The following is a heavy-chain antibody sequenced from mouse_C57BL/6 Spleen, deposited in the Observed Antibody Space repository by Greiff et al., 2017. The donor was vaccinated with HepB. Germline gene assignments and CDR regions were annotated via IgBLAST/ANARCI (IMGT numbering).Heavy chain of an antibody. CDR1: GIDFSRYW. J-gene: IGHJ1*03. V-gene: IGHV4-1*01. D-gene: IGHD1-1*01. CDR2: INPDSSTI. Sequence: AASGIDFSRYWMSWVRRAPGKGLEWIGEINPDSSTINYAPSLKDKFIISRDNAKNTLYLQMSKVRSEDTALYYCARPLTVPYWYFDVWGTGTTVTVSS. CDR3: ARPLTVPYWYFDV.